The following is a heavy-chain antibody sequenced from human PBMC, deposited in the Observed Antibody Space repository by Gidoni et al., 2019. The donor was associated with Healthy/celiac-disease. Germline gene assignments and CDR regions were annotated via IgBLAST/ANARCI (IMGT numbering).Heavy chain of an antibody. J-gene: IGHJ6*02. CDR3: ARERHIVVVTASRAYYYGMDV. CDR1: GFTFSSYG. V-gene: IGHV3-33*08. CDR2: IWYDGSNK. Sequence: QVQLVESGGGVVQPGRSLRLSCAASGFTFSSYGMHWVRQAPGKGLEWVAVIWYDGSNKYYADSVKGRFTISRDNSKNTLYLQMNSLRAEDTAVYYCARERHIVVVTASRAYYYGMDVWGQGTTVTVSS. D-gene: IGHD2-21*02.